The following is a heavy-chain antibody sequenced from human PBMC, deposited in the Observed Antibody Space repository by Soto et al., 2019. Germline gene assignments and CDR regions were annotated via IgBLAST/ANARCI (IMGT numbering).Heavy chain of an antibody. Sequence: PGGSLRLSCAASGFTLSDYGINWVRQAPGKGLVWVSRIDSDGSSTSYADSVKGRFTISRDNAKNTLYLQMNSLRAEDTAVYYCAKSNWFGPWGQGPLVTVSS. CDR2: IDSDGSST. CDR3: AKSNWFGP. CDR1: GFTLSDYG. V-gene: IGHV3-74*01. J-gene: IGHJ5*02.